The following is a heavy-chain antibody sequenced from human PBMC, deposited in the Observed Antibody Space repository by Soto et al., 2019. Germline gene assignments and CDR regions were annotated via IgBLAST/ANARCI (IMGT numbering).Heavy chain of an antibody. CDR1: GLTFSGHW. J-gene: IGHJ4*02. V-gene: IGHV3-7*03. CDR3: TSRPSGMTYHAVFDF. Sequence: GGSLRLSCAASGLTFSGHWMTWVRQTPGEGLQWVAAIKPDGSETFYVDSVKGRFTISRDNARNSLFLQMDSLRAEDTAVYYCTSRPSGMTYHAVFDFWGQGTPVTVSS. CDR2: IKPDGSET. D-gene: IGHD2-21*02.